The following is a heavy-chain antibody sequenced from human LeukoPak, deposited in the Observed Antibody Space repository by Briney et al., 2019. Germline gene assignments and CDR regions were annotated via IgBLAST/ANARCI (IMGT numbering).Heavy chain of an antibody. CDR1: GFTFSSYE. D-gene: IGHD4-17*01. CDR3: ARANGEYDY. Sequence: PGGSLRLSCAASGFTFSSYEMNWVRQAPGKGLEWVPYISSSGSTIYYADSVKGRFTISRDNAKNSLYLQMNSLRAEDTAVYYCARANGEYDYWGQGTLVTVSS. CDR2: ISSSGSTI. J-gene: IGHJ4*02. V-gene: IGHV3-48*03.